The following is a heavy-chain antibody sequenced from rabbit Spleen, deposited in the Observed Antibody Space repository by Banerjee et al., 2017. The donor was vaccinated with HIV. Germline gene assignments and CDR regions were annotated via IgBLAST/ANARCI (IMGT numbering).Heavy chain of an antibody. CDR2: IYVGSSGST. Sequence: QEQLEESGGGLVKPEGSLTLTCTASGFSFSTSYDMCWVRQAPGKGLEWIACIYVGSSGSTYCASWAKGRFTISKTSSTTVTLQMTSLTAADTATYFCARSYTSTEWGYDLWGQGTLVTVS. V-gene: IGHV1S45*01. CDR3: ARSYTSTEWGYDL. D-gene: IGHD1-1*01. CDR1: GFSFSTSYD. J-gene: IGHJ4*01.